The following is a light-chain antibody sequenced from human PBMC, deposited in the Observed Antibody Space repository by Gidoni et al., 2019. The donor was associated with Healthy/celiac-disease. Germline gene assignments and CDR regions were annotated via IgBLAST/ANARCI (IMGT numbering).Light chain of an antibody. CDR3: QQYNSYSWT. J-gene: IGKJ1*01. CDR1: QSISSW. V-gene: IGKV1-5*03. CDR2: KAS. Sequence: LPMTQSPSTLSASLGERVTIACGASQSISSWLAWYQQKPGKAPKLLIYKASSLESGVPARFSGSGSGTEFTLTISSLQPDDFATYYCQQYNSYSWTFGQGTKVEIK.